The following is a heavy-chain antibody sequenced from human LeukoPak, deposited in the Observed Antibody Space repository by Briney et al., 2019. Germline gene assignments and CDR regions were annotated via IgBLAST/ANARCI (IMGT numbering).Heavy chain of an antibody. V-gene: IGHV4-4*09. CDR3: ATSNDAKIAPFDH. J-gene: IGHJ4*02. D-gene: IGHD2-21*01. CDR1: GVSMSAYQ. Sequence: SETLFLTCTVSGVSMSAYQWSWVRQSPEKGLEWIGCINTKGETSYSPSLKGRFTTSVDTSKIQFSLRLTSVTAADTAVYYCATSNDAKIAPFDHWGQGAPVTVSS. CDR2: INTKGET.